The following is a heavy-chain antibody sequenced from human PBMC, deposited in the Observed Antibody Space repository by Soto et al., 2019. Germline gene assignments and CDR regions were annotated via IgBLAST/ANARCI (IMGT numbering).Heavy chain of an antibody. CDR3: TTDTFSTYYYDSSGNGWLDP. Sequence: PGGSLRLSCAASGFTFSNAWTNWVRQAPGKGLEWVGRIKSKTDGGTTDYAAPVKGRFTISRDDSKNTLYLQMNSLKTEDTAVYYCTTDTFSTYYYDSSGNGWLDPWGQRTLDTGSS. J-gene: IGHJ5*02. V-gene: IGHV3-15*07. D-gene: IGHD3-22*01. CDR1: GFTFSNAW. CDR2: IKSKTDGGTT.